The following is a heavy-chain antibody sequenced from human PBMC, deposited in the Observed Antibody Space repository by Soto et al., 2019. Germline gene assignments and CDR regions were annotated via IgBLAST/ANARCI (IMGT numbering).Heavy chain of an antibody. J-gene: IGHJ4*02. CDR2: INGGDDSK. CDR3: AKDSNWGIISPTDDY. CDR1: GFTFSSYA. V-gene: IGHV3-23*01. D-gene: IGHD3-16*01. Sequence: YLRLSCAASGFTFSSYAMSWVRHAPGKGLEWVSGINGGDDSKHYAESVRGRFTIIRDNSKNTLLLQMNSLRVEDTAIYYCAKDSNWGIISPTDDYWGQGTQVNVSS.